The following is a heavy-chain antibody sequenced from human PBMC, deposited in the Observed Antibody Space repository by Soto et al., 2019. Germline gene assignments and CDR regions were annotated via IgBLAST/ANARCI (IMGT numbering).Heavy chain of an antibody. Sequence: PSETLSLTCTVSGGSISSYYWSWIRQPPGKGLEWIGYIYYSGSTNYNPSLKRRVTISVDTSKNQFSLKLSSVTAADTAVYYCAREYYYDSSGYYGGYNWFDPWGQGTLVTVSS. CDR2: IYYSGST. V-gene: IGHV4-59*01. J-gene: IGHJ5*02. CDR1: GGSISSYY. D-gene: IGHD3-22*01. CDR3: AREYYYDSSGYYGGYNWFDP.